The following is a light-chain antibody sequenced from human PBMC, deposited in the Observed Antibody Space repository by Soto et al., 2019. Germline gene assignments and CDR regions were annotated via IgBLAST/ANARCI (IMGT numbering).Light chain of an antibody. CDR2: AAS. V-gene: IGKV1-39*01. Sequence: DIQMTQSPSSLSASVGDRVTITCRASQSISSYLNWYQQKPGKAPKLLIYAASSLQSGVPSRFSGSGSGTDFTHAISSLQPDDSAIYYCLQHKSYPITFGQGTRLENK. J-gene: IGKJ5*01. CDR3: LQHKSYPIT. CDR1: QSISSY.